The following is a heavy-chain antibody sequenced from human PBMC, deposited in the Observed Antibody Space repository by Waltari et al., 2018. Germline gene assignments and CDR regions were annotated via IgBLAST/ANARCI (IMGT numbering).Heavy chain of an antibody. CDR2: IYYSGTT. V-gene: IGHV4-39*01. Sequence: QLQLQESGPGLLKPSETLSLTCTISSGSISSSNYYWGWIRQPPGQGLEWIGSIYYSGTTNYSPSPKSRVTISVDTSKNQFSLSLSSVTAADTAVYYCARHSAYCISTSCSFAPNFDYWGQGTLVTVSS. D-gene: IGHD2-2*01. CDR1: SGSISSSNYY. CDR3: ARHSAYCISTSCSFAPNFDY. J-gene: IGHJ4*02.